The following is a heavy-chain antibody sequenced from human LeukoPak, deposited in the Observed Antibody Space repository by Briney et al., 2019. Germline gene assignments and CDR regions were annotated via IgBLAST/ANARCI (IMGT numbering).Heavy chain of an antibody. CDR1: GFTFSSYD. CDR2: IGTAGDT. V-gene: IGHV3-13*01. CDR3: ARGRQGSTEYYDILTGYLLPEASDI. D-gene: IGHD3-9*01. J-gene: IGHJ3*02. Sequence: GGSLRLSCAASGFTFSSYDMHWVRQATEKGLEWVSAIGTAGDTYYPGSVKGRFTISRENAKNSLYLQMNSLRAGDTAVYYCARGRQGSTEYYDILTGYLLPEASDIWGQGTMVTVSS.